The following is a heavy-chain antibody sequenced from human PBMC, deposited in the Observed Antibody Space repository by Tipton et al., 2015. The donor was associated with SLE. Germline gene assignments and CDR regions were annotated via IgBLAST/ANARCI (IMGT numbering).Heavy chain of an antibody. V-gene: IGHV4-38-2*01. D-gene: IGHD4-11*01. Sequence: LRLSCAASGFTFSTYTMSWVRQAPGKGLEWIGSISYGGSTDYKPSLKSRVTISVDTSKNQFSLELRSVTAADTTVYYCAGTVSTDLDSWGQGTLVTVSS. J-gene: IGHJ4*02. CDR2: ISYGGST. CDR3: AGTVSTDLDS. CDR1: GFTFSTYT.